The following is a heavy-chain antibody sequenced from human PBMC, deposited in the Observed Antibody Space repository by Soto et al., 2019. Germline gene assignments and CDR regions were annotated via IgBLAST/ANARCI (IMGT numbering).Heavy chain of an antibody. J-gene: IGHJ4*02. CDR1: GFTFSSYN. D-gene: IGHD1-26*01. CDR3: AKEIGIVGATPETLGY. CDR2: ISYDGSNK. Sequence: PGGSLRLSCAASGFTFSSYNMHWVRQAPGKGLEWVAVISYDGSNKYYADSVKGRFTISRDNSKNTLYLQMNSLRAEDTAVYYCAKEIGIVGATPETLGYWGQGT. V-gene: IGHV3-30*18.